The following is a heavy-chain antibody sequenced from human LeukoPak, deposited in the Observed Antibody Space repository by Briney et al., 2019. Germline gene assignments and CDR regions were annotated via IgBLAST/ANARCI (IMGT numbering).Heavy chain of an antibody. CDR3: VRAYSGYTNVY. CDR2: IYYSGST. V-gene: IGHV4-31*03. J-gene: IGHJ4*02. CDR1: GGSISSGGYY. Sequence: SQTLSLTCTVSGGSISSGGYYWSWIRQHPGKGLEWIGDIYYSGSTYYNPSLKCRVTISVDTSKNLFSLKLSSVTAADTAVYYCVRAYSGYTNVYWGQGTLVTVSS. D-gene: IGHD5-18*01.